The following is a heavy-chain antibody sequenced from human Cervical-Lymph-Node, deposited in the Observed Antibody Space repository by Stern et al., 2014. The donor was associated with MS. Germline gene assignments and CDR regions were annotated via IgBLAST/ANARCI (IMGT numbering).Heavy chain of an antibody. Sequence: VQLVESGAEVKKPGASVKVYCKASGYTFTGYYMHWVRQAPGQGLEWMGWINPNSGGTNYAQKFQGWVTMTRDTSISTAYMELSRLRSDDTAVYYCARSYYYGSGSSPDYWGQGTLVTVSS. CDR2: INPNSGGT. V-gene: IGHV1-2*04. D-gene: IGHD3-10*01. CDR1: GYTFTGYY. J-gene: IGHJ4*02. CDR3: ARSYYYGSGSSPDY.